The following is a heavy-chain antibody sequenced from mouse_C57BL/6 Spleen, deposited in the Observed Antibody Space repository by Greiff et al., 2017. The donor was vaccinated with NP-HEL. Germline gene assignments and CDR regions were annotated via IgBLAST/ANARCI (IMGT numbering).Heavy chain of an antibody. V-gene: IGHV3-1*01. CDR3: ARGDSSGPLFAY. CDR1: GYSITSGYD. Sequence: EVKVEESGPGMVKPSQSLSLTCTVTGYSITSGYDWHWIRHFPGNKLEWMGNISYSGSTNYNPSLKSRISITHDTSKNHVFLKLNSVTTEDTATYYCARGDSSGPLFAYWGQGTLVTVSA. D-gene: IGHD3-2*02. J-gene: IGHJ3*01. CDR2: ISYSGST.